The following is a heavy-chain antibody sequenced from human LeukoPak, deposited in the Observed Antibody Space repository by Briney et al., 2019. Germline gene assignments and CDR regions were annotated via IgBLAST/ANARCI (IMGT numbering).Heavy chain of an antibody. CDR2: ISSSSYI. CDR3: ARGRYGDYYFDY. CDR1: GFTFSSYS. D-gene: IGHD4-17*01. Sequence: GGSLRLSCAASGFTFSSYSMNWVRQAPGKGLEWVSSISSSSYIYYADSVKGRFTISRDNAKNSLYLQMNSLRAEDTAVYYCARGRYGDYYFDYWGQGTLVTVSS. V-gene: IGHV3-21*01. J-gene: IGHJ4*02.